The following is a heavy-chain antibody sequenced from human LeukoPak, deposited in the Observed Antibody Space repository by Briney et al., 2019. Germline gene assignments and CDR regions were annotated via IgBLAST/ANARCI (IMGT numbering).Heavy chain of an antibody. CDR3: ARALYYYDSSAPLYYFDY. D-gene: IGHD3-22*01. J-gene: IGHJ4*02. V-gene: IGHV1-18*01. CDR1: GYTFTSYG. CDR2: ISAYNGNT. Sequence: GASVKVSCKASGYTFTSYGISWVRQAPGQGLEWMGWISAYNGNTNYAQKLQGRVTMTTDTSTSTAYMELRSLRSDDTAVYYCARALYYYDSSAPLYYFDYWGQGTLVTVSS.